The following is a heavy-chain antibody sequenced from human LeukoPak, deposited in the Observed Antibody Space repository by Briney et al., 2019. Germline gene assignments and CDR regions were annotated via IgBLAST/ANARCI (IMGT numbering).Heavy chain of an antibody. CDR1: GYTFTTYG. D-gene: IGHD3-22*01. CDR3: AKSSYSDSSGYYREYYFDY. V-gene: IGHV1-18*01. CDR2: ISVYNDNA. Sequence: GASVKVSCKASGYTFTTYGLTWVRQAPGQGLEWMGWISVYNDNANYAQKFQGRVTLTTDTSRSTAYMELRSLTSDDTAVYYCAKSSYSDSSGYYREYYFDYWGQGTLVTVSS. J-gene: IGHJ4*02.